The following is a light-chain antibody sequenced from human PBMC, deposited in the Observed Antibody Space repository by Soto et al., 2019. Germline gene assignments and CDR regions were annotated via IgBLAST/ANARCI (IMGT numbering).Light chain of an antibody. CDR1: QNFGSTY. J-gene: IGKJ5*01. CDR2: DVS. CDR3: QQRSDWPLT. Sequence: EVVLTQSPDIVTLSLGYRAIISCMASQNFGSTYLAWYQQKPGQAPRLLIYDVSNRASGIPARFSGSGSETDFTLTISSLEPEDFAVYYCQQRSDWPLTFGQGTRLEIK. V-gene: IGKV3-11*01.